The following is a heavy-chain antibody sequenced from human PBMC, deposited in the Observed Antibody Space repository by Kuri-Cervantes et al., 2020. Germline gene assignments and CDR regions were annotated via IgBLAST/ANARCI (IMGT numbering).Heavy chain of an antibody. D-gene: IGHD3-3*01. Sequence: ASVKVSCKASGYTFTSYDINWVRQATGQGLEWMGWMNPNSGNTGYAQKFQGRVTMTRNTSISTAYMELSSLRSEDTAVYYCAKDLAWETYYFDYWGQGTLVTVSS. CDR3: AKDLAWETYYFDY. CDR2: MNPNSGNT. CDR1: GYTFTSYD. V-gene: IGHV1-8*02. J-gene: IGHJ4*02.